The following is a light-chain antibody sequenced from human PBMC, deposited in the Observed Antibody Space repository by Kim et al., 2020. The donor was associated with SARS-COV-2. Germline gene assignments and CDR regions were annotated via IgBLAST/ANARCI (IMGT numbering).Light chain of an antibody. CDR2: GAS. CDR1: QSVSSN. Sequence: EIVMTQSPATLSVSPGERATLSCRASQSVSSNLAWYQQKPGQAPRLLIHGASTRATGIPARFSGSGSGTEFTLTISSLQSEDFAVYYCQQYNNWPLAYTFGQGTKLEI. V-gene: IGKV3D-15*01. CDR3: QQYNNWPLAYT. J-gene: IGKJ2*01.